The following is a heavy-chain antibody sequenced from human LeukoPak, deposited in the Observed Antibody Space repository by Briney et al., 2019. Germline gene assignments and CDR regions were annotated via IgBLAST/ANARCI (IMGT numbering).Heavy chain of an antibody. D-gene: IGHD2-2*01. V-gene: IGHV3-30*02. CDR1: GFTFSSYG. CDR3: AEDEFKVPAAIGYFDY. Sequence: GGSLRLSCAASGFTFSSYGMHWVRQAPGKGLEWVAFIRYDGSNKYYADSVKGRFTISRDNSKNTLYLQMNSLRAEDTAVYYCAEDEFKVPAAIGYFDYWGQGTLVTVSS. CDR2: IRYDGSNK. J-gene: IGHJ4*02.